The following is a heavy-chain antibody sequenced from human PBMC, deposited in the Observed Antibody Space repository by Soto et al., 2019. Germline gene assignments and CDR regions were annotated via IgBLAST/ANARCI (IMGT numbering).Heavy chain of an antibody. J-gene: IGHJ6*03. CDR2: ISGSGGST. CDR1: GFTFSSYA. Sequence: PGGSLRLSCAASGFTFSSYAMSWFRQAPGKGLEWVSAISGSGGSTYYADSVKGRFTISRDNSKNTLYLQMNSLGAEDTAVYYCAKTIDFWSGYPPQYYYYMDVWGKGTTVTVSS. CDR3: AKTIDFWSGYPPQYYYYMDV. D-gene: IGHD3-3*01. V-gene: IGHV3-23*01.